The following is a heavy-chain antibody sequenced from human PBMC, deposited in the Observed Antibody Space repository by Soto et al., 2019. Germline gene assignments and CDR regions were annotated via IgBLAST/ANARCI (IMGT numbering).Heavy chain of an antibody. V-gene: IGHV3-23*01. CDR3: AKDRSPGATTWNVY. J-gene: IGHJ1*01. D-gene: IGHD1-1*01. Sequence: PGGSLRLSCVVSGFTFSSSAINWVRQAPGKGLEWVSTISGSGVAKFYADSVKGRFTISRDNSNNTVSLQMNSLRAEDAAVYYCAKDRSPGATTWNVYWGQGILVTVSS. CDR2: ISGSGVAK. CDR1: GFTFSSSA.